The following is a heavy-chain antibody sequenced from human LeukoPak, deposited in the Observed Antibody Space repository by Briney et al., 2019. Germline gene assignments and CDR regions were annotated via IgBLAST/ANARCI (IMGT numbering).Heavy chain of an antibody. J-gene: IGHJ4*02. CDR3: ARGPFNIVVVPAAKESPFDY. D-gene: IGHD2-2*01. V-gene: IGHV4-34*01. CDR1: GGSFSGYY. Sequence: SETPSLTCAVYGGSFSGYYWSWIRQPPGKGLEWIGEINHSGSTNYNPSLKSRVTISVDTSKNQFSLKLSSVTAADTAVYYCARGPFNIVVVPAAKESPFDYWGQGTLVTVSS. CDR2: INHSGST.